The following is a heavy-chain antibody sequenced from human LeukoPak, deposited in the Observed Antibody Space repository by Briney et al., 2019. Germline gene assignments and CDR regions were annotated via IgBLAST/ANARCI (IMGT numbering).Heavy chain of an antibody. CDR1: GFTFNSYW. CDR2: INSDGRST. D-gene: IGHD3-9*01. J-gene: IGHJ4*02. Sequence: GGSLRLSCAASGFTFNSYWMNWVRQAPGKGLVWVSRINSDGRSTNYADSVKGRFTISRDNAKNTLYLQMNSLRAEDTAVYYCARGADSGYSSDNWGQGTLVSVSS. V-gene: IGHV3-74*01. CDR3: ARGADSGYSSDN.